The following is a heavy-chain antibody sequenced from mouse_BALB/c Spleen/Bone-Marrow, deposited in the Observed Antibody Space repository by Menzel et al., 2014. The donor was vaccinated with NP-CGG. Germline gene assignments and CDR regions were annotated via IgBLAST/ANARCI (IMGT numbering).Heavy chain of an antibody. CDR1: GFAFSNYD. V-gene: IGHV5-12-1*01. CDR2: ISSGGGNT. Sequence: EVNVVESGGGLVKPGGSLKLSCAASGFAFSNYDMSWVRQTPEKRLEWVAYISSGGGNTYYPDTMKGRFTISRDNAKDTLYLQMSSLKSEDTAMYYRARHGTGSWFAYWGQGTLVTVSA. D-gene: IGHD4-1*01. CDR3: ARHGTGSWFAY. J-gene: IGHJ3*01.